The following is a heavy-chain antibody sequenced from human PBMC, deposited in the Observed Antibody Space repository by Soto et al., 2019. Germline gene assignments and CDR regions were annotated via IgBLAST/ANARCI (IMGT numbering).Heavy chain of an antibody. CDR1: GGSISSYY. CDR2: IYYSGST. Sequence: QVQLQESGPGLVKPSETLSLTCTVSGGSISSYYWSWIRQPRGKLLEWIGYIYYSGSTNYNPSLKSRVTISVDTSKNQFSLKLSSVTAADTAVYYCARAVAAGWFDPWGQGTLVTVSS. CDR3: ARAVAAGWFDP. V-gene: IGHV4-59*01. J-gene: IGHJ5*02. D-gene: IGHD6-13*01.